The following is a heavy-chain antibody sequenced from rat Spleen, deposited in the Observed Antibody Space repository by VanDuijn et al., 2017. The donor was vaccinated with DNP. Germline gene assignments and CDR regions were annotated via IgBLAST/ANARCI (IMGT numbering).Heavy chain of an antibody. V-gene: IGHV5-7*01. CDR2: ISFDGSDT. CDR1: RITFSDHN. Sequence: EVQLVESGGGLVQPGRSLKLSCAVSRITFSDHNMAWVRQAPKKGLEWVATISFDGSDTYYRDSVRGRFTISRDNAKSTLYLQMDSLRSEDTATYYCAGRPPPTRGPFDYWGRGVTVTVSS. CDR3: AGRPPPTRGPFDY. D-gene: IGHD1-4*01. J-gene: IGHJ2*01.